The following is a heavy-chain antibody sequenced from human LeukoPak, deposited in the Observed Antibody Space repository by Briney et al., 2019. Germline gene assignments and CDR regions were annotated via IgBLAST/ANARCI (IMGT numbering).Heavy chain of an antibody. J-gene: IGHJ4*02. Sequence: ASVKVSCKASGYTFTSYGISWVRQAPGQGLEWMGWISAYNGNTSYAQNLQGRVTMTTDTSTSTAYMELRSLRSDDTAVYFCTRADNQDFDSWGQGTLVTVSS. CDR2: ISAYNGNT. V-gene: IGHV1-18*01. D-gene: IGHD5-24*01. CDR3: TRADNQDFDS. CDR1: GYTFTSYG.